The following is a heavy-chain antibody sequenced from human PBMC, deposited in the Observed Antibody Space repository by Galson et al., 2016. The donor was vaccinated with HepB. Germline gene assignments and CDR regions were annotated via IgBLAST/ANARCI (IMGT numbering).Heavy chain of an antibody. D-gene: IGHD1-14*01. CDR3: AKGTGNYYTDYFDY. V-gene: IGHV3-23*01. CDR1: GFTFSNYA. J-gene: IGHJ4*02. Sequence: SLRLSCAASGFTFSNYAMSWVRQAPGKGLEWVSTIRDYGAGTYYAESVKGRFTVSRDNSKNTVYLQMSSLRDDDSAIYYCAKGTGNYYTDYFDYWGQGTLVTVSS. CDR2: IRDYGAGT.